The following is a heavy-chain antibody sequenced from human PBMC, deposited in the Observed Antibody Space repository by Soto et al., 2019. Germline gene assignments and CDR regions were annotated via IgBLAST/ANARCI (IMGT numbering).Heavy chain of an antibody. CDR3: ATVIYYGSGSYGKRGYYYGMDV. V-gene: IGHV1-24*01. Sequence: ASVKVSCKVSGYTLTELSMHWARQAPGKGLEWMGGFDPEDGETIYAQKFQGRVTMTEDTSTDTAYMELSSLRSEDTAVYYCATVIYYGSGSYGKRGYYYGMDVWGQGTTVTVSS. J-gene: IGHJ6*02. D-gene: IGHD3-10*01. CDR1: GYTLTELS. CDR2: FDPEDGET.